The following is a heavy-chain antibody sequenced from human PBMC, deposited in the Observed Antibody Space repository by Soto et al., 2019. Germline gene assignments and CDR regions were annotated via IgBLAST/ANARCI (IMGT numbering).Heavy chain of an antibody. D-gene: IGHD3-3*01. CDR1: GFSLNTSGMS. CDR3: ARIPALTQEVYTIFGVVPLSHYYYYGMDV. CDR2: IDWDDDK. V-gene: IGHV2-70*01. J-gene: IGHJ6*02. Sequence: GSGPTLVNPTQTLTLTCTFSGFSLNTSGMSVSWIRQPPGKALEWLALIDWDDDKYYSTSLKTRLTISKDTSKNQVVLTMTDMNPVDTATYYCARIPALTQEVYTIFGVVPLSHYYYYGMDVWGQGTTVTVSS.